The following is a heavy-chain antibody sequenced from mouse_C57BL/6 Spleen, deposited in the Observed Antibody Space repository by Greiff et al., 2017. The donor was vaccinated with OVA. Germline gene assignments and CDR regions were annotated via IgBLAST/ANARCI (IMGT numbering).Heavy chain of an antibody. J-gene: IGHJ1*03. V-gene: IGHV1-26*01. CDR1: GYTFTDYY. D-gene: IGHD4-1*01. CDR2: INPNNGGT. CDR3: ARGPLGWYFDV. Sequence: EVQLQQSGPELVKPGASVKISCKASGYTFTDYYMNWVKQSHGKSLEWIGDINPNNGGTSYNQKFKGKATLTVDKSSSTAYMELRSLTSEDSAVYYCARGPLGWYFDVWGTGTTVTVSS.